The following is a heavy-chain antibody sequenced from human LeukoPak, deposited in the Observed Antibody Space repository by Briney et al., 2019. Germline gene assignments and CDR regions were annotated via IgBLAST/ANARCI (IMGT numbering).Heavy chain of an antibody. CDR3: ARGILVGATIT. D-gene: IGHD1-26*01. V-gene: IGHV3-21*01. Sequence: GGSLRLSRAASGFTFSSYSMNWVRQAPGKGLEWVSSISSSSSYIYYADSVKGRFTISRDNAKNSLYLQMNSLRAEDTAVYYCARGILVGATITWGQGTLVTVSS. CDR2: ISSSSSYI. J-gene: IGHJ5*02. CDR1: GFTFSSYS.